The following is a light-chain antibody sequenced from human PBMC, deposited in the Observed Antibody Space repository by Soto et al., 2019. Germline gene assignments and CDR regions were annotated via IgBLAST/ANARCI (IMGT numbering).Light chain of an antibody. Sequence: IGITPFPVTPSVSPGERVTPSCRASQSIGNTLAWYLQKPGQPPRLLIYEASTRATDVPARFSGSGSGTEFTLVISSLQSEDFAVYYCQQYIRWPLTFGGGTKVDIK. J-gene: IGKJ4*01. V-gene: IGKV3-15*01. CDR2: EAS. CDR3: QQYIRWPLT. CDR1: QSIGNT.